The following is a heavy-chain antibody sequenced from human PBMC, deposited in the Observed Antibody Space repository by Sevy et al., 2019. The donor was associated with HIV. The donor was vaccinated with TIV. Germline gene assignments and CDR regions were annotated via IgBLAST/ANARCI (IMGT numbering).Heavy chain of an antibody. D-gene: IGHD3-10*01. J-gene: IGHJ4*02. V-gene: IGHV3-23*01. CDR3: VKDLEKAGIDPGY. CDR1: GFTFSSLA. CDR2: IRGRGDTT. Sequence: GGSLRLSCAASGFTFSSLAMSWVRQAPGKGLEWVSAIRGRGDTTYYTDSVKGRFTISRDNSKNTLYLQMNSLRAEDTALYYCVKDLEKAGIDPGYWGQGTLVTVSS.